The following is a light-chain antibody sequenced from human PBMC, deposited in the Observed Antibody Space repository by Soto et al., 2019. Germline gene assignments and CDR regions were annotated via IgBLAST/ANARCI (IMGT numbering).Light chain of an antibody. CDR1: QSVSSSY. J-gene: IGKJ5*01. CDR3: QQHGRCT. V-gene: IGKV3-20*01. Sequence: EIVLTQSPGTLSLSPGERATLSCRASQSVSSSYLAWYQQKPGQAPRLLIYGASSRATGIPDRFSGSGSGTDFTLTISRLEPEDFAVYYCQQHGRCTFGQGTRLEIK. CDR2: GAS.